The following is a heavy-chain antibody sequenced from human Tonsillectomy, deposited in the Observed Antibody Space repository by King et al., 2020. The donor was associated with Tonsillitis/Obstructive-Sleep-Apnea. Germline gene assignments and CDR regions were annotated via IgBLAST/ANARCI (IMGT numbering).Heavy chain of an antibody. Sequence: VQLQQWGAGLLKPSETLSLTCAVYGGSFSGYYWSWIRQPPGKGLEWIGEINHSGSTNYKPSLRSRVTISVDTSKNPFSLKLSSVTAADTAVYYRAGGDLVVVPAAIHYYYYMDVWGKGTTVTVSS. CDR1: GGSFSGYY. J-gene: IGHJ6*03. V-gene: IGHV4-34*01. D-gene: IGHD2-2*02. CDR2: INHSGST. CDR3: AGGDLVVVPAAIHYYYYMDV.